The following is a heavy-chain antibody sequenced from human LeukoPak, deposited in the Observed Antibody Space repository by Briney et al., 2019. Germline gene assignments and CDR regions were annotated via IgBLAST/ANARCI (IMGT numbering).Heavy chain of an antibody. CDR3: AMEDYDILTGYYWSDP. V-gene: IGHV4-59*01. D-gene: IGHD3-9*01. Sequence: RTSETLSLTCTVSGGSISSYYWSWIRQPPGKGLEWIGYIYYSGSTNYNPSLKSRVTISVDTSKNQFSLKLSSVTAADTAVYYCAMEDYDILTGYYWSDPWGQGTLVTVSS. CDR1: GGSISSYY. CDR2: IYYSGST. J-gene: IGHJ5*02.